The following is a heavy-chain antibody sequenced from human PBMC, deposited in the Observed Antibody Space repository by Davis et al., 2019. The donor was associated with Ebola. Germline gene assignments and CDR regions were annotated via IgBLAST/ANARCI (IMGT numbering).Heavy chain of an antibody. CDR3: ARGGSYYSFFDF. CDR2: INAGNGNT. Sequence: ASVKVSCKASGYTFTSYGISWVRQAPGQRLEWMGWINAGNGNTKYSQKFQGRVTITWDTSASTASMDLNSLTFEDTAVYYCARGGSYYSFFDFWGQGTLVTVSS. J-gene: IGHJ4*02. D-gene: IGHD1-26*01. CDR1: GYTFTSYG. V-gene: IGHV1-3*01.